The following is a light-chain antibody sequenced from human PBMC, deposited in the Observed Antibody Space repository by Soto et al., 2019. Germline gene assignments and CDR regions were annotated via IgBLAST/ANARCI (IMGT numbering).Light chain of an antibody. V-gene: IGKV1-9*01. CDR1: QGISSY. CDR3: QQLNSYPLT. CDR2: AAS. J-gene: IGKJ3*01. Sequence: DIQLTQSPSFLSASVGDRVTITCRASQGISSYLAWYQQKPGKAPKLLIYAASTLQSGVPSRFSGSGSGTEFTLTTSSLQPEDFATYYGQQLNSYPLTFGPGTKVDIK.